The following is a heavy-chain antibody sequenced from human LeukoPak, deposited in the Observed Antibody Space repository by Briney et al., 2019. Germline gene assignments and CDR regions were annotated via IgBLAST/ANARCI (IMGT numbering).Heavy chain of an antibody. CDR3: ANLLTEYFQH. V-gene: IGHV3-30*02. J-gene: IGHJ1*01. CDR1: GFTFSSYG. CDR2: IRYDGSNK. Sequence: GGSLRLSCAASGFTFSSYGMHWVRQAPGKGLEWVAFIRYDGSNKYYADSVKGRFTISRVNSKNTLYLQMNSLRAEDTAVYYCANLLTEYFQHWGQGTLVTVSS.